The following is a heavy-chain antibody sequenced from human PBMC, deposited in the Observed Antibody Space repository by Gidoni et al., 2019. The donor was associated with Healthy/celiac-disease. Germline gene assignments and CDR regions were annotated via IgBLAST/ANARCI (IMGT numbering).Heavy chain of an antibody. D-gene: IGHD3-16*02. CDR3: ARDRWSSSLYPNWYFDL. Sequence: QVQLVASGGGVVQPGRSLSLSCAASGFTFRSSAIHWVRQAPGKGLEWVAVISYDGSNKYYADSVKSRFTISRDNSKNTLYLQMNSLRAEDTAVYYCARDRWSSSLYPNWYFDLWGRGTLVTVSS. CDR1: GFTFRSSA. J-gene: IGHJ2*01. CDR2: ISYDGSNK. V-gene: IGHV3-30-3*01.